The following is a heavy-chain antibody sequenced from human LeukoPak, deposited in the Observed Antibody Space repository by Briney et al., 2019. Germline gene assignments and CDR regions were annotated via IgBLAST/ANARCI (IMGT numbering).Heavy chain of an antibody. CDR3: ARHGVSSYYYDSTAFDI. J-gene: IGHJ3*02. CDR2: IYYSGST. D-gene: IGHD3-22*01. Sequence: SETLSLTCTVSGGSISSYYWSWIRQPPGKGLEWIGYIYYSGSTNYNSSLKSRVTISVDTSKNQFSLKLSSVTVADTAVYYCARHGVSSYYYDSTAFDIWGQGTMLTVSS. V-gene: IGHV4-59*08. CDR1: GGSISSYY.